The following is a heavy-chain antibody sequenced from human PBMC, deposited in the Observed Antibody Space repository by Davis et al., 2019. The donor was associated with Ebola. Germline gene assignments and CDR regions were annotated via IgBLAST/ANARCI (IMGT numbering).Heavy chain of an antibody. V-gene: IGHV3-21*04. J-gene: IGHJ6*02. CDR1: GFTFSSYS. D-gene: IGHD3-16*02. CDR2: ISSSSSYI. CDR3: AGLSYYYYGMDV. Sequence: GGSLRLSCAASGFTFSSYSMNWVRQAPGKGLEWVSSISSSSSYIYYADSVKGRFTISRDNAKNLLYLQMNSLRAEDTALYYCAGLSYYYYGMDVWGQGTTVTVSS.